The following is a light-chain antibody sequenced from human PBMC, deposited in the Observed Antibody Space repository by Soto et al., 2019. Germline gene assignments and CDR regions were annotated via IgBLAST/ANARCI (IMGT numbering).Light chain of an antibody. CDR2: GAS. CDR3: QQYGSSPWT. V-gene: IGKV3-20*01. CDR1: QSISSSY. J-gene: IGKJ1*01. Sequence: ESVLTQSPATLSLSPGEIATLSFSASQSISSSYLAWYRQKPGQAPRLLIYGASSRATGIPDRFSGSGSGTDFTLTISRLEPEDFAVYYCQQYGSSPWTFGQGTKVDNK.